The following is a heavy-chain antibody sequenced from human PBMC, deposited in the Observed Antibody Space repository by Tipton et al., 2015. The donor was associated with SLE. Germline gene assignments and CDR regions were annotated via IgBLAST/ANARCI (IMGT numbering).Heavy chain of an antibody. D-gene: IGHD6-13*01. CDR2: IYSGGST. Sequence: SLRLSCAASGFTVSSNYMSWVRQAPGKGLEWVSVIYSGGSTYYADSVKGRFTISRDNSKNTLYLQMNSLRAEGTAVYYCARGQAGGHGMDVWGQGTTVTVSS. V-gene: IGHV3-53*05. CDR1: GFTVSSNY. J-gene: IGHJ6*02. CDR3: ARGQAGGHGMDV.